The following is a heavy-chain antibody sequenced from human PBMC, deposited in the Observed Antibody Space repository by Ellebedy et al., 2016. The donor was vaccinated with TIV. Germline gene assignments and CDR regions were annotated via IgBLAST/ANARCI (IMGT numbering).Heavy chain of an antibody. D-gene: IGHD3-10*01. J-gene: IGHJ6*02. V-gene: IGHV4-34*01. CDR1: GGSFSGYY. Sequence: GSLRLXXAVYGGSFSGYYWSWIRQPPGKGLEWIGEINHSGSTNYNPSLKSRVTISVDTSKNQFSLKLSSVTATDTAVYYCARVGSMVRGVKVYYYYYGMDVWGQGTTVTVSS. CDR2: INHSGST. CDR3: ARVGSMVRGVKVYYYYYGMDV.